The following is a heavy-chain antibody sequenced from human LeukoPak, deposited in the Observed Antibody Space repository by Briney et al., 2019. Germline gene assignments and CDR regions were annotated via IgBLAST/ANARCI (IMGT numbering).Heavy chain of an antibody. J-gene: IGHJ5*02. Sequence: PSQTLSLTCAVSGGSISSGGYSWSWIRQPPGKGLEWIGYIYHSGSTYYNPSLKSRVTISVHRSKNQFSLKLSSVTAADTAVYYCASYVIWFDPWGQGTLVTVSS. CDR3: ASYVIWFDP. CDR2: IYHSGST. V-gene: IGHV4-30-2*01. CDR1: GGSISSGGYS. D-gene: IGHD2-21*01.